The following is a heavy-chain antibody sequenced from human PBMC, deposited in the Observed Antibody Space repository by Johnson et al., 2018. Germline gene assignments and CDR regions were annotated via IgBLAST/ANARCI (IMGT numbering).Heavy chain of an antibody. CDR1: GFTFSNYN. D-gene: IGHD1-14*01. J-gene: IGHJ1*01. V-gene: IGHV3-48*02. Sequence: EVQLVESGGGLVQPGGSLRLSCAASGFTFSNYNMNWVRQAPGKGLEWLSYISSSSSTKYYADSVKGRFTISRDNAKNSLYLQMNSLRDEDTAVYYCASQPGGTQHWGQGTLVTVSS. CDR2: ISSSSSTK. CDR3: ASQPGGTQH.